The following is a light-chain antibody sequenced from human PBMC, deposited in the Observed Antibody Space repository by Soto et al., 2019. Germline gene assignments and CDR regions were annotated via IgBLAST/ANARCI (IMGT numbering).Light chain of an antibody. Sequence: DIQMTQSPSSLFASVGYRVTITCQATQDINIYLNWYQQKPGKAPNLLIYDASNLEIGVPSRFSGSGSGTHFTFTISSLQTEDIATYYCQQYDILPITFGRGTRLEIK. V-gene: IGKV1-33*01. CDR2: DAS. CDR1: QDINIY. J-gene: IGKJ5*01. CDR3: QQYDILPIT.